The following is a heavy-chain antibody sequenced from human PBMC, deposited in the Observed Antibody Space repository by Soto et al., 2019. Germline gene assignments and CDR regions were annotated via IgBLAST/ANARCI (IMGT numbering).Heavy chain of an antibody. V-gene: IGHV3-21*01. D-gene: IGHD5-18*01. J-gene: IGHJ4*02. CDR1: GFTFSSYA. Sequence: GGSLRLSCAASGFTFSSYAMSWVRQAPGKGLEWVSAISGSSSYIYYADSVKGRFTISRDNAKNSLYLQMNSLRAEDTAVYFCARDQPGYSYGYGLGYWGQGTLVTVSS. CDR2: ISGSSSYI. CDR3: ARDQPGYSYGYGLGY.